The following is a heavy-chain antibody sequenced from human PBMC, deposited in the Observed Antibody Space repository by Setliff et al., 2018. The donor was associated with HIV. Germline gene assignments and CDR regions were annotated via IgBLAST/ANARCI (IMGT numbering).Heavy chain of an antibody. CDR2: IHFSGST. Sequence: SETLSLTCTVSGASFTTSSYYWGWIRQPPGKGLEWIGNIHFSGSTYYNPSLKSRLTMSIDKSKNQVSLELSSVTAADTAVYYCGRTMIYYYLCMDVWGNGTTVTVSS. CDR1: GASFTTSSYY. D-gene: IGHD3-16*01. CDR3: GRTMIYYYLCMDV. V-gene: IGHV4-39*07. J-gene: IGHJ6*03.